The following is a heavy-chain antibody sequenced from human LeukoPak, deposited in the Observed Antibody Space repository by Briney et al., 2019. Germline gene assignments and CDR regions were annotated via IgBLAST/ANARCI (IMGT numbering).Heavy chain of an antibody. Sequence: SETLSLTCTVSGASISSHYWSWIRQPPGKGLEWIGYICYSGSTNYNPSLKSRVTISVDTSKNQFSLKLSSVTAADTAVYYCAREGYYDSSGYYSRTFEIWGQGTMVTVSS. V-gene: IGHV4-59*11. CDR2: ICYSGST. CDR1: GASISSHY. D-gene: IGHD3-22*01. J-gene: IGHJ3*02. CDR3: AREGYYDSSGYYSRTFEI.